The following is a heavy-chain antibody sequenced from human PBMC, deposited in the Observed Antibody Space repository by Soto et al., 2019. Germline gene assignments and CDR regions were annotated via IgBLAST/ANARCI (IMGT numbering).Heavy chain of an antibody. CDR1: GFTFSNYA. D-gene: IGHD1-26*01. CDR3: AIDRGRRWELHTAYNWFDP. CDR2: ISGPGGST. Sequence: EVQLLESGGGLVQPGGSMRLSCAASGFTFSNYAVSWVRQAPGTGLEWVSCISGPGGSTYYAESVKGRFTISRDNSKNTLFLQMHSLRAEDTAVYYCAIDRGRRWELHTAYNWFDPWGQGTLVTVAS. V-gene: IGHV3-23*01. J-gene: IGHJ5*02.